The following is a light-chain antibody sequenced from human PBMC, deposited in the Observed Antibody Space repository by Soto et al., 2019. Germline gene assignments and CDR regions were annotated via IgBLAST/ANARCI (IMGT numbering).Light chain of an antibody. CDR2: KAS. CDR3: QEYKNDYGT. J-gene: IGKJ1*01. V-gene: IGKV1-5*03. Sequence: DIQMTQSPATLAASVGDRVSLTCRASQSIDTWLAWYQQKPGKAPNLLIYKASRLESGVPSRFSGCGSGTDFTLTISSLQPEDFGSYYCQEYKNDYGTFGQGTKVEIK. CDR1: QSIDTW.